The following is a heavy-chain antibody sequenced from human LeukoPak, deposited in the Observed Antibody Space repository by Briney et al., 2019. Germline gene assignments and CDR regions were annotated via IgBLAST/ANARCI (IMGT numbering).Heavy chain of an antibody. CDR3: ARCSGSSTYHSDDY. V-gene: IGHV3-21*01. D-gene: IGHD2-15*01. CDR1: GFMSSDHA. J-gene: IGHJ4*02. Sequence: GGSLRLSCAASGFMSSDHAMSWVRQAPGKGLEWVSSISSKSRYIYYADSVKGRFAISRDNAKNSLSLQMNSLRAEDTAVYYCARCSGSSTYHSDDYWGQGTLVTVSS. CDR2: ISSKSRYI.